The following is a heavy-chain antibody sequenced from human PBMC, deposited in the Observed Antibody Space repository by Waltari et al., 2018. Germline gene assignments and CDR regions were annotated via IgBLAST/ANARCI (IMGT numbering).Heavy chain of an antibody. J-gene: IGHJ3*02. D-gene: IGHD2-2*02. Sequence: QLQLQESGPGLVKPSETLSLTCTVSGGSISSSSYYWGWIRLPPGKGLEWIGSIYYSGSTYYNPSLKSRVTISVDTSKNQFSLKLSSVTAADTAVYYCARSTHCSSTSCYIPRNAFDIWGQGTMVTVSS. CDR1: GGSISSSSYY. CDR2: IYYSGST. CDR3: ARSTHCSSTSCYIPRNAFDI. V-gene: IGHV4-39*07.